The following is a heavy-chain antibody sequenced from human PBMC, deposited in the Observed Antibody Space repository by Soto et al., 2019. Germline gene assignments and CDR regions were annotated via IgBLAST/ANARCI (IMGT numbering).Heavy chain of an antibody. CDR3: AREVGAAADYYYYGMDV. Sequence: QVQLVQSGAEVKKPGSSVKVSCKASGGTFSSYAIIWVRQAPGQGLEWMGGIIPIFGTANYAQKFQGRVTITADESTSTAYMELSSLRSEDTAVYYCAREVGAAADYYYYGMDVWGQGTTVTVSS. J-gene: IGHJ6*02. CDR2: IIPIFGTA. D-gene: IGHD6-13*01. CDR1: GGTFSSYA. V-gene: IGHV1-69*12.